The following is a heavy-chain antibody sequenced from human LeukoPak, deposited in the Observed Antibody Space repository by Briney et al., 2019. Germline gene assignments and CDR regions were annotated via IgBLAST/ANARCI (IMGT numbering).Heavy chain of an antibody. V-gene: IGHV3-30*04. J-gene: IGHJ4*02. D-gene: IGHD3-9*01. CDR1: GFTFSSYA. CDR3: AKDNYDILTGYYPYFDY. CDR2: ISYDGSNK. Sequence: PGRSLRLSCAASGFTFSSYAMHWVRQAPGKGLEWVAVISYDGSNKYYADSVKGRFTISRDNSKNTLYLQMNSLRAEDTAVYYCAKDNYDILTGYYPYFDYWGQGTLVTVSS.